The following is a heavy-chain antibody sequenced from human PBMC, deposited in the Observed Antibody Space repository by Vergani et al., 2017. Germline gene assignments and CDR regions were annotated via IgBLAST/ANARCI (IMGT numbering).Heavy chain of an antibody. CDR1: GGSLSGYF. J-gene: IGHJ4*02. V-gene: IGHV4-34*02. Sequence: QVHLQQRGAGVLKPSETLSLTCGVIGGSLSGYFWSWIRQSPGRGLEWIGEITSIGSAKYSPSATSRVTISVDTSSGEFTLTVTSVTAADTGLYFCASRRPGLNLGSKSNAGTFDSWGQGTLVTVSS. CDR2: ITSIGSA. CDR3: ASRRPGLNLGSKSNAGTFDS. D-gene: IGHD3-10*01.